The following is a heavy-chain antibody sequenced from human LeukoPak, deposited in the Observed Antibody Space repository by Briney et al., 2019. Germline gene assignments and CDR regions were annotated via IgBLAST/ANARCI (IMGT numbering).Heavy chain of an antibody. J-gene: IGHJ5*02. D-gene: IGHD3-9*01. Sequence: SETLSLTCAVYGGSFSGYYWSWIRQPPGKGLEWIGYIYYSGSTNYNPSLKSRVTISVDTSKNQFSLKLSSVTAADTAVYYCARERRYDILTGYYSGWFDPWGQGTLVTVSS. CDR1: GGSFSGYY. CDR2: IYYSGST. CDR3: ARERRYDILTGYYSGWFDP. V-gene: IGHV4-59*12.